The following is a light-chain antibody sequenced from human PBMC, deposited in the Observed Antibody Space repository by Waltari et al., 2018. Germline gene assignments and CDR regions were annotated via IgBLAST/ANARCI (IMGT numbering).Light chain of an antibody. J-gene: IGLJ1*01. V-gene: IGLV3-19*01. Sequence: SSEPTQDPAVSVALGQTVRITCQGDSLRSYYASWYQQKPGQAPVLVIHGKNNRPSGIPDRFSGSSSGNTASLTITGAQAEDEADYYCNSRDSSGNHYVFGTGTKVTVL. CDR2: GKN. CDR3: NSRDSSGNHYV. CDR1: SLRSYY.